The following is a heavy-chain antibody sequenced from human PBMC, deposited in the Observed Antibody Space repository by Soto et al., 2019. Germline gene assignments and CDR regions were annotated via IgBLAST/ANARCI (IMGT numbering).Heavy chain of an antibody. V-gene: IGHV1-3*04. CDR2: INTGNGNT. J-gene: IGHJ4*02. D-gene: IGHD3-3*01. CDR1: GYTFTDYA. Sequence: GASVKVSCKASGYTFTDYAIQWVRQAPGQRLEWMGWINTGNGNTKYSQKFQGRVTITRDTSASTAYIELSSLRSEDTAVYYCAREHDFGIGYSFDYWGQGTLVTVSS. CDR3: AREHDFGIGYSFDY.